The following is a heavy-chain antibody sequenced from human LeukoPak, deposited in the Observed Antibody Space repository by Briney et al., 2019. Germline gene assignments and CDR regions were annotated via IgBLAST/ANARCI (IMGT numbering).Heavy chain of an antibody. J-gene: IGHJ6*02. CDR2: IKQDGSEK. CDR3: ARMGYYSSGWYGYYYYGMDV. Sequence: GGSLRLSCAASGFTFSSYWMGWVRQAPGKGLEWVANIKQDGSEKYYVDSVKGRFTISRDNAKNSLYLQMNSLRAEDTAVYYCARMGYYSSGWYGYYYYGMDVWGQGTTVTVSS. V-gene: IGHV3-7*01. CDR1: GFTFSSYW. D-gene: IGHD6-19*01.